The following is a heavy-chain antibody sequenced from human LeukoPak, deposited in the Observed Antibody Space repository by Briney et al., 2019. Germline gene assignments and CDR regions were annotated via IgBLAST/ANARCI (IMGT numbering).Heavy chain of an antibody. CDR3: SNGIYSSSF. D-gene: IGHD6-6*01. Sequence: GGSLRLSCATSGFTFTRYWMAWIRQAPGKGLEWVANVKQDGSQQYYLDSAEGRFTISRDNAKNSLYLQMNNVRAEDTAVYYCSNGIYSSSFWGQGTLVTVPS. CDR1: GFTFTRYW. CDR2: VKQDGSQQ. J-gene: IGHJ4*02. V-gene: IGHV3-7*01.